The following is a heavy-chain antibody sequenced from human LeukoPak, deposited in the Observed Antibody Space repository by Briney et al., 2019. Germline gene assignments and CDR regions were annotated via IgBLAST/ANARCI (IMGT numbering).Heavy chain of an antibody. CDR2: IYYSGST. V-gene: IGHV4-59*01. Sequence: SETLSLTCTVSGGSISSYYWSWIRQPPGKGLEWIGYIYYSGSTNYNPSLKSRVTISVDTSKNQFSLKLSSVTAADTAVYYCARGPLKNRRDGYFHGWGQGTMVTVSS. J-gene: IGHJ3*01. CDR1: GGSISSYY. CDR3: ARGPLKNRRDGYFHG. D-gene: IGHD5-24*01.